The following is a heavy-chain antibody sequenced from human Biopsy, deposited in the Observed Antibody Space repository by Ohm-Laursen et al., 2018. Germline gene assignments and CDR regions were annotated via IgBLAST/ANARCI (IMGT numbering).Heavy chain of an antibody. Sequence: GTLSLTCVVSGGSFSGYFCSWIRQPPGKGLEWIGEINHRGNTKYSPSLRSRVSISVDMSKNQFSLNVNSVTAADTAVYYCAVLYGAFDYWGQGQLVSVSA. CDR3: AVLYGAFDY. V-gene: IGHV4-34*01. CDR1: GGSFSGYF. CDR2: INHRGNT. D-gene: IGHD4/OR15-4a*01. J-gene: IGHJ4*02.